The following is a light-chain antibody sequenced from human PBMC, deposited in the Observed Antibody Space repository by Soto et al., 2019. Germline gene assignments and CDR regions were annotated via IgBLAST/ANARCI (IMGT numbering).Light chain of an antibody. CDR1: QSVSSSY. Sequence: EIVLTQPPNTLSLSPGERATLSCRASQSVSSSYLAWYQQKPGQAPRLLIYGTSTRATGIPDRFSGSGSGTDFTLIISRLEPEDFAVYYCQQYGSSRTFGQGTKVDIK. CDR3: QQYGSSRT. J-gene: IGKJ1*01. V-gene: IGKV3-20*01. CDR2: GTS.